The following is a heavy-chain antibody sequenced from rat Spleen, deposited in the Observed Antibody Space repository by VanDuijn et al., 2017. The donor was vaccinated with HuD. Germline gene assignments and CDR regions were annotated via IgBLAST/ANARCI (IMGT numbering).Heavy chain of an antibody. D-gene: IGHD1-12*03. CDR3: TRGYAHY. CDR1: GFTFSDYG. V-gene: IGHV5-29*01. CDR2: ISYGDSSGHSST. Sequence: EVQLVESGGGLVRPERSLKLSCAASGFTFSDYGMAWVRQAPTKGLEWVTTISYGDSSGHSSTYYPDSVKGRFTISRDNAQNTLYLQMNSLRSEDTATYYCTRGYAHYWGQGVMVTVSS. J-gene: IGHJ2*01.